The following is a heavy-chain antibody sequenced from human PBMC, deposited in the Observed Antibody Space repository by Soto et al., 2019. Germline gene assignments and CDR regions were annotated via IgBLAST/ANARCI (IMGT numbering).Heavy chain of an antibody. Sequence: SETLSLTCGVSGGSLIGATYAWKWIRQTPWKCLEWIGYIFPSGTTYYNPSIRSRVTISIDVSKNQFSLSLRSLTAADTAVYYCARSREFDYWSQGTLVTVSS. J-gene: IGHJ4*02. V-gene: IGHV4-30-2*01. CDR1: GGSLIGATYA. CDR2: IFPSGTT. CDR3: ARSREFDY.